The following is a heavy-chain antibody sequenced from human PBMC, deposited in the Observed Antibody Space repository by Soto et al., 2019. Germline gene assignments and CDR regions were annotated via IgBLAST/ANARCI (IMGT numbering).Heavy chain of an antibody. Sequence: EVQLVESGGGLVQPGGSLTLSCAASGFTFSGSAMHWVRQASGKGLEWVGRIRGKTNNYATVYGASVKGRFTISRDDSENTAYLQMNSLKTEDTGMYYCTRQNDYGNYLGSGDVFDIWGPGTMVTVSS. CDR3: TRQNDYGNYLGSGDVFDI. J-gene: IGHJ3*02. D-gene: IGHD4-17*01. V-gene: IGHV3-73*01. CDR2: IRGKTNNYAT. CDR1: GFTFSGSA.